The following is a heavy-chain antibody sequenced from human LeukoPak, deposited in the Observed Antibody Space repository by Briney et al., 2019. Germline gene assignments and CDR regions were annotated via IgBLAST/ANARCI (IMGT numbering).Heavy chain of an antibody. CDR3: ARHGYCGGDCYADYYYYYYGMDV. Sequence: GESLKISCKGSGYSFTSYWIGWVRQMPGKGLEWMEIIYPGDSDTRYSPSFQGQVTISADKSISTAYLQWSSLKASDTAMYYCARHGYCGGDCYADYYYYYYGMDVWGQGTTVTVSS. CDR2: IYPGDSDT. V-gene: IGHV5-51*01. J-gene: IGHJ6*02. D-gene: IGHD2-21*02. CDR1: GYSFTSYW.